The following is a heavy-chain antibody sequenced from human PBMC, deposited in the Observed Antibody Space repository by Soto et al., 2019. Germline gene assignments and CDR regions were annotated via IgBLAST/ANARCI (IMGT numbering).Heavy chain of an antibody. CDR3: ARVTGGRQLTYYYYYMDV. Sequence: EASVKVSCKASGGTFSSYTISWVRQAPGQGLEWMGRISANNGNTNYAQKLQGRVTMTTDTSTSTAYMELRSLRSDDTAVYYCARVTGGRQLTYYYYYMDVWGKGTTVTVSS. D-gene: IGHD6-6*01. CDR2: ISANNGNT. J-gene: IGHJ6*03. CDR1: GGTFSSYT. V-gene: IGHV1-18*01.